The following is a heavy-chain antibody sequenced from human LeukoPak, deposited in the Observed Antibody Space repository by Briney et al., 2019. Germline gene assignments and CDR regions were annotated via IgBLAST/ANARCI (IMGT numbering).Heavy chain of an antibody. Sequence: SETLSLTCTVSGGSISSGDYYWSWIRQPPGKGLGWIGYIYYSGSTYYNPSLKSRVTISVDTSKNQFSLKLSSVTAADTAVYYCARDNQLLYDYWGQGTLVTVSS. D-gene: IGHD2-2*02. CDR2: IYYSGST. CDR1: GGSISSGDYY. CDR3: ARDNQLLYDY. V-gene: IGHV4-30-4*08. J-gene: IGHJ4*02.